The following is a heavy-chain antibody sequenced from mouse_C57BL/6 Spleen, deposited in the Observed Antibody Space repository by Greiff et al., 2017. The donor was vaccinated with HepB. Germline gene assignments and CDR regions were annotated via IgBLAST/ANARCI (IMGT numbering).Heavy chain of an antibody. J-gene: IGHJ3*01. D-gene: IGHD2-1*01. CDR2: INPGSGGT. V-gene: IGHV1-54*01. CDR3: ARQGNYPAWFAY. Sequence: VQLQESGAELVRPGPSVKVSCKASGYAFTNYLIEWVKQRPGQGLEWIGVINPGSGGTNYNEKFKGKATLTADKSSSTAYMQLSSLTSEDSAVYFCARQGNYPAWFAYWGQGTLVTVSA. CDR1: GYAFTNYL.